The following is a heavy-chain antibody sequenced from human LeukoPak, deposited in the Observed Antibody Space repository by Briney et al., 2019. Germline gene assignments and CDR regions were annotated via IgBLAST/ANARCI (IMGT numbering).Heavy chain of an antibody. J-gene: IGHJ4*02. CDR3: ATAPSGSWSSSWVDY. Sequence: VASVKVSCKVSGYTLTELSMHWVRQAPGKGLEWMGGFDPEDGETIYAQKFQGRVTMTGDTSTDTAYMELSSLRSEDTAVYYCATAPSGSWSSSWVDYWGQGTLVTVSS. CDR2: FDPEDGET. CDR1: GYTLTELS. V-gene: IGHV1-24*01. D-gene: IGHD6-13*01.